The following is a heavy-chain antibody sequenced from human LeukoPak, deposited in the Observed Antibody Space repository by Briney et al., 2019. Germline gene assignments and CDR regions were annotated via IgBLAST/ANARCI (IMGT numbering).Heavy chain of an antibody. D-gene: IGHD1-26*01. V-gene: IGHV3-23*01. CDR1: GFTFSSYA. J-gene: IGHJ3*02. CDR3: ANFVGATPDAFDI. CDR2: ISGSGGST. Sequence: GGSLRLSCAASGFTFSSYAMSWVRQAPGKGLEWVSAISGSGGSTYYADSVKGRFTISRDNSKNTLYLQMNSLRPEDTAVYYCANFVGATPDAFDIWGQGTMVTVSS.